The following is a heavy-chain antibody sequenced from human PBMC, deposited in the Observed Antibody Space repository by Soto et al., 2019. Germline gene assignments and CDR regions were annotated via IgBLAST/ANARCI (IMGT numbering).Heavy chain of an antibody. V-gene: IGHV3-21*01. Sequence: GGSLRLSCAASGFTFSIYSMNWFRQAPGKGLEWVSSISSSSSYIYYADSVKGRFTISRDNAKNSLYLQMNSLRAEDTAVYYCVRDDMGSGWFNDYWGQGTLVTVSA. CDR3: VRDDMGSGWFNDY. CDR1: GFTFSIYS. D-gene: IGHD6-19*01. J-gene: IGHJ4*02. CDR2: ISSSSSYI.